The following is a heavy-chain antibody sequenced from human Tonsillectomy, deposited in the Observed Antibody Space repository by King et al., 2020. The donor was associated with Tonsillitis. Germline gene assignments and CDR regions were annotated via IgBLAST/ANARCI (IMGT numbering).Heavy chain of an antibody. CDR2: ISSSGFTI. CDR3: ARVYNYYYYMDV. Sequence: VQLVESGGGLVQPGGSLRLSCAASGFTFSSYEMNWVRQAPGKGLEWVSYISSSGFTIYYADSVKGRFTISIDNAKNSLYLQMNSLRAEDTAVYYCARVYNYYYYMDVWGKGTTVTVSS. CDR1: GFTFSSYE. V-gene: IGHV3-48*03. J-gene: IGHJ6*03.